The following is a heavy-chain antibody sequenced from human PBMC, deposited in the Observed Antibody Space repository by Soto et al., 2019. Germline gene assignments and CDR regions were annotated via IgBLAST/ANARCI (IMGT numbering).Heavy chain of an antibody. J-gene: IGHJ4*02. Sequence: LRXSCAASGFTFISYSMNWVRQAPGKGLEWVSSISSSSSYIYYADSVKGRFTISRDNAKNSLYLQMNSLRAEDTAVYYCARERLHQLFDYWGQATLVIVSS. CDR2: ISSSSSYI. CDR1: GFTFISYS. CDR3: ARERLHQLFDY. V-gene: IGHV3-21*01. D-gene: IGHD1-1*01.